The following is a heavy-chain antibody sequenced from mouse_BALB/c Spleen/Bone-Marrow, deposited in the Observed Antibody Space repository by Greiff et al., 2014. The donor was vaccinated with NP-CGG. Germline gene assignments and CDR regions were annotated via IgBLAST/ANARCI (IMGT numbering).Heavy chain of an antibody. CDR3: ARNHRGYYFDY. Sequence: QVQLKQSGPGLVQPSQSLSITCTVSGFSLTTYGVHWVRQSLGKGLEWLGVIWTGGSTDYNAAFISRLSISKDNSKSQVFFEMNSLQANDTAIYYCARNHRGYYFDYWGQGTTLTVSS. V-gene: IGHV2-2*02. D-gene: IGHD3-1*01. CDR2: IWTGGST. CDR1: GFSLTTYG. J-gene: IGHJ2*01.